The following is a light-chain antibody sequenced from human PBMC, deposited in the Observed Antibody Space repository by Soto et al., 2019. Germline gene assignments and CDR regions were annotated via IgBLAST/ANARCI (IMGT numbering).Light chain of an antibody. Sequence: QSALSQPASMSGSPGQSITISCTGTSSDVGGYNYVSWYRQYPGKAPKLIIYDVNNRPSEVSNRFSGSKSGNTASLTISGLQAEDEADYYCSSHSSSSTLVVFGAGTKVTVL. V-gene: IGLV2-14*03. CDR1: SSDVGGYNY. CDR2: DVN. J-gene: IGLJ2*01. CDR3: SSHSSSSTLVV.